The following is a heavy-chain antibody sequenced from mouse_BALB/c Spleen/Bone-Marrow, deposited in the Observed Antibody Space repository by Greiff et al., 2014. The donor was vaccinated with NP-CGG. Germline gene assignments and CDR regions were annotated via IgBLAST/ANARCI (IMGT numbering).Heavy chain of an antibody. CDR1: GYNFTSYW. V-gene: IGHV1-55*01. Sequence: QVQLQQPGAELVKPGTSVKLSCKASGYNFTSYWINWVKLRPGQGLEWIGDIYPGSGSTNYNEKFKSKATLTVDTSSSTAYMQLSSLASADSALYYCARFSQLGLLAYWGQGTLVTVSA. CDR3: ARFSQLGLLAY. J-gene: IGHJ3*01. CDR2: IYPGSGST. D-gene: IGHD3-1*01.